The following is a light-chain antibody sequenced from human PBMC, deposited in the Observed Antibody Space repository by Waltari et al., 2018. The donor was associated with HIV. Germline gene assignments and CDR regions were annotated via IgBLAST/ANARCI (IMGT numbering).Light chain of an antibody. CDR2: RTD. J-gene: IGLJ2*01. CDR3: QSYDSSLFWV. Sequence: QSVLTQPPSLSVAPGQRVTISCIGTSSNIGADYDVHWYRQVSGAAPKLLIYRTDARPSGVPDRFFGSRSGASASLVINVLQTDDEADYYCQSYDSSLFWVFGGGTKLTVL. V-gene: IGLV1-40*01. CDR1: SSNIGADYD.